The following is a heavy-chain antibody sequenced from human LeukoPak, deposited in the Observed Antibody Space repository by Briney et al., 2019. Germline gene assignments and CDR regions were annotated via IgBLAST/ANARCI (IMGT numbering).Heavy chain of an antibody. J-gene: IGHJ4*02. CDR2: IYEGTSA. D-gene: IGHD5-24*01. CDR1: GFPVRTNY. Sequence: PGGSLRLSCAASGFPVRTNYISWVRQAPGKGLEWLSVIYEGTSASAGDSVKGRLTVSSDDSRNTVYLQMNNLRAEDTAVYYCAKVIREVDMSYDYWGQGALVTVSS. V-gene: IGHV3-53*01. CDR3: AKVIREVDMSYDY.